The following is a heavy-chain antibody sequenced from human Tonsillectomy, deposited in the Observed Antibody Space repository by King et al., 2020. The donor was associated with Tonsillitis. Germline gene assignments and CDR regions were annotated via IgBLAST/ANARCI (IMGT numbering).Heavy chain of an antibody. V-gene: IGHV3-15*01. CDR1: GFTFSNAW. Sequence: VQLVESGGGLVKPGGSLRVSCAASGFTFSNAWMSWVRQAPGKGLEWVGRIKSKTDGGTTDNAAPVKGRFTISRDDSKNTLYLQMSSLKTEDTAVYYCTTASGGDYYYGMDVWGQGTTVTVSS. J-gene: IGHJ6*02. D-gene: IGHD3-16*01. CDR2: IKSKTDGGTT. CDR3: TTASGGDYYYGMDV.